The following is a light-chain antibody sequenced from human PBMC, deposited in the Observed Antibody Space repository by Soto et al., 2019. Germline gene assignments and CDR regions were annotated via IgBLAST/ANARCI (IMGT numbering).Light chain of an antibody. Sequence: QSALTQPPSASGSPGQSVTISCTGSSNDLGGYNYVSWYQHHPGKAPKRIIYEVRERPSGVPDRFSGSKSGNTASLTVSGLQAEDEADYYCSSYGGSDNLIVGGGTQLTVL. V-gene: IGLV2-8*01. CDR2: EVR. J-gene: IGLJ7*01. CDR3: SSYGGSDNLI. CDR1: SNDLGGYNY.